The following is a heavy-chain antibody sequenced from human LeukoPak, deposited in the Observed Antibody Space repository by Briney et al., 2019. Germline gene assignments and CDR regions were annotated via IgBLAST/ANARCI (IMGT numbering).Heavy chain of an antibody. V-gene: IGHV4-34*01. CDR2: INPSGST. CDR3: ARGARRGWYFDY. CDR1: GGSFSGYY. J-gene: IGHJ4*02. Sequence: PSETLSLTCALYGGSFSGYYWSWIRQPPGKGLEWIGEINPSGSTNYNPSLKSRVTISVDTSKNQFSLKLSSVTAADTAVYYCARGARRGWYFDYWGQGTLVTVSS. D-gene: IGHD3-10*01.